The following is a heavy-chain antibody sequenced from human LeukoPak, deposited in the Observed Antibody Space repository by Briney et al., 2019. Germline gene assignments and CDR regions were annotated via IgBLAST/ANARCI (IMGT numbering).Heavy chain of an antibody. V-gene: IGHV3-30-3*01. D-gene: IGHD2/OR15-2a*01. Sequence: GGSLRLSCAASGFTFSSYAMHWVRQAPGKGLERVAVISYDGSNKYYADSVKGRFTISRDNSKNTLYLQMNSLRAEDTAVYYCAREVLRNWFDPWGQGTLVTVSS. CDR2: ISYDGSNK. J-gene: IGHJ5*02. CDR3: AREVLRNWFDP. CDR1: GFTFSSYA.